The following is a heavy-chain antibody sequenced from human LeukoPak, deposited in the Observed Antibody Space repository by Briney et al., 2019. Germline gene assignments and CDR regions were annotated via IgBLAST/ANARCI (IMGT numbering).Heavy chain of an antibody. J-gene: IGHJ6*03. CDR1: GYTFTCYY. Sequence: SVKVSCKASGYTFTCYYMHWVRQAPGQGLEWMGRIIPIFGTANYAQKFQGRVTITTDESTSTAYMELSSLRSEDTAVYYCARLHPYYYYMDVWGKGTTVTVSS. V-gene: IGHV1-69*05. CDR3: ARLHPYYYYMDV. D-gene: IGHD4-11*01. CDR2: IIPIFGTA.